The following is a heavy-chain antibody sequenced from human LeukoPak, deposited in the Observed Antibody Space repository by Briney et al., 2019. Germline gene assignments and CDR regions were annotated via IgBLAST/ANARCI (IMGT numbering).Heavy chain of an antibody. D-gene: IGHD6-13*01. Sequence: ASETVSLTCTVSGGSISSSSYYWGWIRQPPGKGLEWIGSIYYSGSTYYNPSLKSRVTISVDTSKNQFSLKLSSVTAADTAVYYCARDAGTNWFDPWGQGTLVTVSS. CDR1: GGSISSSSYY. CDR3: ARDAGTNWFDP. J-gene: IGHJ5*02. CDR2: IYYSGST. V-gene: IGHV4-39*07.